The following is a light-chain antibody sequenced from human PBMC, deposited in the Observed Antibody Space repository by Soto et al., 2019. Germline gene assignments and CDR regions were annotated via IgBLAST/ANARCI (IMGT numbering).Light chain of an antibody. CDR1: QSISSY. CDR3: QQSYSTLT. J-gene: IGKJ3*01. Sequence: DVQMTPSPSSLSASVGDRVTITCRASQSISSYLNWYQQKPGKAPNLLIYAASSLQSGVPSRFSGSGSVTDFTLSIGNLQPDDCATYYCQQSYSTLTFGPRTKVDIK. V-gene: IGKV1-39*01. CDR2: AAS.